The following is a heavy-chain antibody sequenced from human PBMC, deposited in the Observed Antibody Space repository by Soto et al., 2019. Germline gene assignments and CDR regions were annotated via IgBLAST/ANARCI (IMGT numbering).Heavy chain of an antibody. CDR2: LIPLLRTP. V-gene: IGHV1-69*01. D-gene: IGHD1-1*01. CDR3: DRGTAVASD. CDR1: GGSLGTLP. Sequence: QLEQSGAEVKKPGSSVKVSCKSSGGSLGTLPVSWVRQAPGQGLAWMGGLIPLLRTPNLAPKFQDRMTRNAVASMELSGLTSDDAAVYYCDRGTAVASDWGRGTLVIVSS. J-gene: IGHJ4*02.